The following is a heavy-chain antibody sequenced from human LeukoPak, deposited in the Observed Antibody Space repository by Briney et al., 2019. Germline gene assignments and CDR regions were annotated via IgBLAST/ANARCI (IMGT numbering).Heavy chain of an antibody. D-gene: IGHD3-22*01. Sequence: ASVKVSCKASGYTFTVYYMHWVRQAPGQGLEWMGWINPNSGDTNYAQKFQGRVTMTRDTSISTAYMELSRLRADDTAVYYCARGRTYYDSSRYYSEGDAFDIWGQGTMVTVSS. J-gene: IGHJ3*02. V-gene: IGHV1-2*02. CDR3: ARGRTYYDSSRYYSEGDAFDI. CDR1: GYTFTVYY. CDR2: INPNSGDT.